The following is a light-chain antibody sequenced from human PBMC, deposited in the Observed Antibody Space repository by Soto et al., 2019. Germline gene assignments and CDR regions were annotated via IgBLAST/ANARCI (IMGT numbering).Light chain of an antibody. V-gene: IGKV3-20*01. J-gene: IGKJ2*01. Sequence: EIVLTQSPGTLSLSPGEGATLSCRSSQYIATSYLAWYQQRRGQAPRLLIYGASSRATGIPDRFSGSGSGTDFTLTISRLEPEDFAVYYCQQYGGSPYTFGQETTVEIK. CDR3: QQYGGSPYT. CDR2: GAS. CDR1: QYIATSY.